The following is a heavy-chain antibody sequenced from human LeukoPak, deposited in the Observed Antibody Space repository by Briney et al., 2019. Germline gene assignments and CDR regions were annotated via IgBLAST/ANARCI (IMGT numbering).Heavy chain of an antibody. CDR1: GFTVSRYW. CDR3: VRDSAHTVVVPAVIPPGLDNWFDP. Sequence: PGGSLRLSCAASGFTVSRYWMHWVRQAPGKGLVWVARINVEGNYIDYAESVKGRFTISRDNAKNSLYLQMNSLRAEDTAVYYCVRDSAHTVVVPAVIPPGLDNWFDPWGQGTLVTVSS. V-gene: IGHV3-74*01. J-gene: IGHJ5*02. CDR2: INVEGNYI. D-gene: IGHD2-2*01.